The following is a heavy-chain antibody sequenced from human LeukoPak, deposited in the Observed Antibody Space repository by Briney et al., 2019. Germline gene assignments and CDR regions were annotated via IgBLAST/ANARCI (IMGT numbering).Heavy chain of an antibody. CDR3: ARGDYYDRSGFDY. CDR2: IYYSGST. J-gene: IGHJ4*02. D-gene: IGHD3-22*01. Sequence: SETLSLTCTVSGGSISSSSYYWGWIRQPPGKGLEWIGSIYYSGSTYYNPSLKSRVTISVDTSKNQFSLKLSSVTAADTAVYYCARGDYYDRSGFDYWGQGTLVTVSS. CDR1: GGSISSSSYY. V-gene: IGHV4-39*07.